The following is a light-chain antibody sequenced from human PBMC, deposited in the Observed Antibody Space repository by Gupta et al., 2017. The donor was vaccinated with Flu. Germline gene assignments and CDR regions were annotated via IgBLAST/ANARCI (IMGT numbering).Light chain of an antibody. V-gene: IGKV1D-8*01. J-gene: IGKJ4*01. Sequence: VIWMTQSPSLLSASTGDRVTISCRMSQGISSYLAWYQQKPGKAPELLIYAASTLQSGVPSRFSGSGCGTDFSITISSRQAEDFATYYCHLDESFPPLTFGGGTKVEIK. CDR1: QGISSY. CDR2: AAS. CDR3: HLDESFPPLT.